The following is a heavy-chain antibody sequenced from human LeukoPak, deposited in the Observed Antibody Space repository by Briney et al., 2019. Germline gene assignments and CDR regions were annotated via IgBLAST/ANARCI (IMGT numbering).Heavy chain of an antibody. J-gene: IGHJ3*02. CDR1: GFTFDDYA. V-gene: IGHV3-9*01. CDR2: ISWNSGSI. CDR3: AKAAFDAFDI. D-gene: IGHD6-25*01. Sequence: GGSLRLSCAASGFTFDDYAMPWVRQAPGKGLEWVSGISWNSGSIGYADSVKGRFTISRDNAKNSLYLQMNSLRAEDTALYYCAKAAFDAFDIWGQGTMVTVSS.